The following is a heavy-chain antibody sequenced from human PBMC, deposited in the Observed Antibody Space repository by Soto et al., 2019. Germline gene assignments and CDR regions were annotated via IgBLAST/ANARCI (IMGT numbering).Heavy chain of an antibody. CDR3: ARDHSRLSWFDS. V-gene: IGHV4-31*03. CDR1: GGYISSGGYY. Sequence: QVQLQESGPGLVKPSQTLSLTCTVSGGYISSGGYYWSWIRQHPGKGLEWIGSIYYSGSTYYNPSLKSRVTISVDTSKNQFPLKLSSVTAADTAVYYCARDHSRLSWFDSWGQGTLVTVSS. CDR2: IYYSGST. J-gene: IGHJ5*01. D-gene: IGHD2-21*01.